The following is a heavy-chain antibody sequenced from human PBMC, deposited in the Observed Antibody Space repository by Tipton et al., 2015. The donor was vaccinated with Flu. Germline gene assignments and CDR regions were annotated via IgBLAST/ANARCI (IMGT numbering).Heavy chain of an antibody. D-gene: IGHD7-27*01. Sequence: TLSLTCAISGGASSNYYWSWIRQPPGKGLEWIGEINHSRTTNYNPSLWGRVTISADTSKNQFSLKLTSVTAADTAVYYCATKFGNWGVWEPLDYWGQGTQVTVYS. CDR2: INHSRTT. J-gene: IGHJ4*02. CDR3: ATKFGNWGVWEPLDY. V-gene: IGHV4-34*01. CDR1: GGASSNYY.